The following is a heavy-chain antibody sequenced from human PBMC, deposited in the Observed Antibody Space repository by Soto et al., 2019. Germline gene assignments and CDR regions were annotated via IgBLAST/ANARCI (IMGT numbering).Heavy chain of an antibody. Sequence: SETLSLTCTVSGGSISSYYWSWIRQPPGKGLEWIGYIYYSGSTNYNPSLKSRVTISVDTSKNQFSLKLSSLTAADTAVYYCATIAARNITGYYYYMDGWGKGTTVTVSS. CDR3: ATIAARNITGYYYYMDG. CDR1: GGSISSYY. J-gene: IGHJ6*03. D-gene: IGHD6-6*01. V-gene: IGHV4-59*08. CDR2: IYYSGST.